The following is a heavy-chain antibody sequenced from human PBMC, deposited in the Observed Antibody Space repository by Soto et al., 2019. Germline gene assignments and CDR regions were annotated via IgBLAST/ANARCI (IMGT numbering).Heavy chain of an antibody. D-gene: IGHD6-13*01. CDR3: ASLAPAGTLCFDY. CDR2: ISYDAINK. CDR1: GFTFSSYS. Sequence: PGGSLRPSCPASGFTFSSYSRHWFRHAPCKWLDGVAVISYDAINKYYADSVKGLFTISRDNSKNTLYLQRNSLRAEDTAVYYCASLAPAGTLCFDYLCQGNLFTVSS. V-gene: IGHV3-30-3*01. J-gene: IGHJ4*01.